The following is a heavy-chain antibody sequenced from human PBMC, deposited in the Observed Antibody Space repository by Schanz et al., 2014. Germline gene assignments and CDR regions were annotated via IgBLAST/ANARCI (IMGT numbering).Heavy chain of an antibody. Sequence: DVQLLESGGGLVQPGGSLRLSCAASGFTLSNSDMHWVRQATGAGLEWVSAIGTAGDTFYLDSVKGRFSISRENAKNSLYLQMNSLRAEDTAVYYCARPRFDYGEVDYWGQGTLVTVSS. CDR2: IGTAGDT. CDR3: ARPRFDYGEVDY. CDR1: GFTLSNSD. J-gene: IGHJ4*02. D-gene: IGHD4-17*01. V-gene: IGHV3-13*04.